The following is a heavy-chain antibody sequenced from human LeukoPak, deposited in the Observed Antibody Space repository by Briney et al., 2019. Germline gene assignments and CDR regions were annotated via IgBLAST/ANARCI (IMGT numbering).Heavy chain of an antibody. V-gene: IGHV4-30-2*01. CDR1: GGSISSGGYS. D-gene: IGHD3-10*01. CDR2: IYHSGST. J-gene: IGHJ6*02. CDR3: ARDRAYGSGSSRGYYYYGMDV. Sequence: PSETLSLTCAVSGGSISSGGYSWSWIRQPPGKGLEWIGYIYHSGSTYYNPSLKSRVTISVDRSKNQFSLKLSSVTAADTAVYYCARDRAYGSGSSRGYYYYGMDVWGQGTTVTVSS.